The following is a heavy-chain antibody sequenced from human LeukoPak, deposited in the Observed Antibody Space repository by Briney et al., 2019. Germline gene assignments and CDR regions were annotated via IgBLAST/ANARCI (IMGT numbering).Heavy chain of an antibody. D-gene: IGHD6-19*01. Sequence: GGSLRLSCAASGFTFSSYVMTWVRQAPGKGLEWVSSISGSGGSTFYADTVKGRFTISRDNSKNTLYLQMNSLRAEDTGVYYCAKDRQWLALYYFDYWGQGTLVTVSS. CDR3: AKDRQWLALYYFDY. CDR1: GFTFSSYV. V-gene: IGHV3-23*01. CDR2: ISGSGGST. J-gene: IGHJ4*02.